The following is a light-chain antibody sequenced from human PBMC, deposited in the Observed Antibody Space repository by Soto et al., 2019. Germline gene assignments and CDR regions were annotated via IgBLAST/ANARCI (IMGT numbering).Light chain of an antibody. Sequence: DIPMTQSPSSLSASVGDRVTITCQASQDISNYLNWYQQKPGKAPKLLIYDASHLETGVPSRFSGSGSGTDFTFTISSLQPEDIATYYCEQYDTLPTFGGGTKVEIK. CDR1: QDISNY. V-gene: IGKV1-33*01. CDR3: EQYDTLPT. CDR2: DAS. J-gene: IGKJ4*01.